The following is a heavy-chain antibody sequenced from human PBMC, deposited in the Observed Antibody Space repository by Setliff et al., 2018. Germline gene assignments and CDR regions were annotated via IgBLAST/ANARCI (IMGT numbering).Heavy chain of an antibody. CDR3: ARYDSSGYSENCYFDY. Sequence: SETLSLTCTVSGGSISTTDYYWGWIRQPPGKGLEWIGCVYYSGNTYYSPSLKSRVTMFVDTSKNQFSLMLYSVTAADTAIYYCARYDSSGYSENCYFDYWGQGTLVTVSS. V-gene: IGHV4-39*07. D-gene: IGHD3-22*01. J-gene: IGHJ4*02. CDR1: GGSISTTDYY. CDR2: VYYSGNT.